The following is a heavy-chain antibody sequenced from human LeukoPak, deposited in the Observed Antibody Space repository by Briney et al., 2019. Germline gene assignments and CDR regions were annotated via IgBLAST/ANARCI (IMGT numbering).Heavy chain of an antibody. V-gene: IGHV3-21*01. Sequence: GGSLRLSCAASGFTFSSYSMNWVRQAPGKGLEWVSSISSSSYIYYADSVKGRFTISRDNAKNSLYLQMNSLRAEDTAVYYCAREGVDRGTYYDFWSGYSQINWFDPWGQGTLVTVSS. CDR3: AREGVDRGTYYDFWSGYSQINWFDP. J-gene: IGHJ5*02. CDR2: ISSSSYI. D-gene: IGHD3-3*01. CDR1: GFTFSSYS.